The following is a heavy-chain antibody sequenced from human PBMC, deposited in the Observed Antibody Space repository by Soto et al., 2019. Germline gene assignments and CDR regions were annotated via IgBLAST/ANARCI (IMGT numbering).Heavy chain of an antibody. Sequence: EASVKVSCKASGYTFTSYYMHWVRQAPGQGLEWMGIINPSGGSTSYAQKFQGRVTMTRDTSTSTVYMELSSLRSEDTAVYYCARDRASYSGSYYVFDYWGQGTLVTVSS. CDR3: ARDRASYSGSYYVFDY. CDR1: GYTFTSYY. V-gene: IGHV1-46*01. D-gene: IGHD1-26*01. CDR2: INPSGGST. J-gene: IGHJ4*02.